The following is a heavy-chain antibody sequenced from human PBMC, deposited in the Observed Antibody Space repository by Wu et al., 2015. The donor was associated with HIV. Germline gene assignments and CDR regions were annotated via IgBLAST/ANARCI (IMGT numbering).Heavy chain of an antibody. Sequence: QVHLVQSGAEVKKPGASVKVSCKLSGNTLTDVSIHWVRQAPGKGLEWMGGHDPEDLGTIYAQKFQGRVTITADESTTTAYMDLSSLRSEDTAMYYCARDSGYSSSHGTDAFDIWGQGTMVTVSS. CDR1: GNTLTDVS. D-gene: IGHD6-13*01. V-gene: IGHV1-24*01. CDR2: HDPEDLGT. J-gene: IGHJ3*02. CDR3: ARDSGYSSSHGTDAFDI.